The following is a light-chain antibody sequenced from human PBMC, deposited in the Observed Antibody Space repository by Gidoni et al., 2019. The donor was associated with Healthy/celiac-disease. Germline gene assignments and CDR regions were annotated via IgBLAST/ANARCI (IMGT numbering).Light chain of an antibody. Sequence: QSALTQPASEHASSGEPFTTSCTGTSSDVGGYNYVSWYQQHPGKAATLKIYDVSNRRSGGSNRLSGSRSGSTASLTISGLQAWDEADYCCGSYPSSSTLADVFGTATKVTVL. CDR3: GSYPSSSTLADV. J-gene: IGLJ1*01. CDR1: SSDVGGYNY. CDR2: DVS. V-gene: IGLV2-14*03.